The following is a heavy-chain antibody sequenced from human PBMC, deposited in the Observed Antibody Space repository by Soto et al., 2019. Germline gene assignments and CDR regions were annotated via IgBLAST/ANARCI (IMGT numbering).Heavy chain of an antibody. Sequence: QVQLVQSGAEVKQPGSSVKVSCKASGGTFDNYAITWVRQAPGQWLEWMAGIIPMLDSANYAEKFQDRVKITADESTSTVYMEVSSLRSEDTAVYYCARTYHYDSLGKTYFYSGMDVWGQGPTVTVSS. J-gene: IGHJ6*02. D-gene: IGHD3-22*01. CDR1: GGTFDNYA. V-gene: IGHV1-69*12. CDR3: ARTYHYDSLGKTYFYSGMDV. CDR2: IIPMLDSA.